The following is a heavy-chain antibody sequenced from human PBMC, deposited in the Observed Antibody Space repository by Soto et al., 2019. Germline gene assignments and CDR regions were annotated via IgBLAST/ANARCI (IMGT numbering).Heavy chain of an antibody. J-gene: IGHJ3*01. CDR1: GGSISSYY. V-gene: IGHV4-59*12. D-gene: IGHD3-10*01. CDR3: AREPSGIYDAFDF. CDR2: IYYSGST. Sequence: QVQLQESGPGLVKPSETLSLTCTVSGGSISSYYWSWIRQPPGKGLEWIGYIYYSGSTNYNPSLNSRVXISIDXXKNQFSLKLSSVTAADTAVYYCAREPSGIYDAFDFWGQGTMVTVSS.